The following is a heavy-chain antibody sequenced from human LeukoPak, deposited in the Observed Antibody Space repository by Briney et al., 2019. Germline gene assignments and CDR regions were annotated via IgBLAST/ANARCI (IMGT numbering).Heavy chain of an antibody. V-gene: IGHV4-59*01. Sequence: SETLSLTCTVSGGSISSYYWSWIRQPPGKGLEWIGYIYYSGSTNYNPSLKSRVTISVDTSKNQFSLKLSSVTAADTAVYYCARSSTSHSYFDYWGQGTLVTVSS. J-gene: IGHJ4*02. CDR3: ARSSTSHSYFDY. CDR2: IYYSGST. CDR1: GGSISSYY. D-gene: IGHD2-2*01.